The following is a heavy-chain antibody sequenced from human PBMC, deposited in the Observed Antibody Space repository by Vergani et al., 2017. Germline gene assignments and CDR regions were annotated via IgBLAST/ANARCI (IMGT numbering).Heavy chain of an antibody. CDR1: GYSISSGYY. D-gene: IGHD3-22*01. Sequence: QVQLQESGPGLVKPSETLSLTCAVSGYSISSGYYWGWIRQPPGKGLEWIGSIYYSGSTYYNPSLKSRVTISVDTSKNQFSLKLSSVTAADTAVYYCARLGRAYDSSGYYASPNWYFDLWGRGTLVTVSS. V-gene: IGHV4-38-2*01. CDR2: IYYSGST. CDR3: ARLGRAYDSSGYYASPNWYFDL. J-gene: IGHJ2*01.